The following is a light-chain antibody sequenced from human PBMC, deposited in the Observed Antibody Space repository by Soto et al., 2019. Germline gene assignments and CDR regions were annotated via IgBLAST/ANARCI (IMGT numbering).Light chain of an antibody. V-gene: IGLV2-14*01. CDR3: SSYTTNRVV. J-gene: IGLJ2*01. CDR1: SSDVGGYNY. CDR2: EVS. Sequence: QSALTQPASVSGSPGQSITISCTGTSSDVGGYNYVSWYQQHPGKAPKLMIYEVSNRPSGVSNRFSGSKSGNTASLTISGLQAEDEADYYCSSYTTNRVVFGGGTKVTVL.